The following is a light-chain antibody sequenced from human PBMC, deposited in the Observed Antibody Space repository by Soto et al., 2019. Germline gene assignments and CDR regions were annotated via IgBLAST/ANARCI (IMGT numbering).Light chain of an antibody. CDR2: AAS. CDR3: QQYYSYPPA. J-gene: IGKJ2*01. V-gene: IGKV1-8*01. CDR1: QGISSY. Sequence: AIRMTQSPSSFSASTGDRVTITYRASQGISSYLAWYQQKPGKAPKLLIYAASTLRSGVPSRFSGSGSGTDFTLTISCLQSEDFATYYCQQYYSYPPAFGQGTKLEIK.